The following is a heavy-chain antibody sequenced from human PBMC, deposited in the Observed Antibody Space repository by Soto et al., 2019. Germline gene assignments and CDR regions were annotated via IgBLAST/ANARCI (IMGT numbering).Heavy chain of an antibody. V-gene: IGHV4-34*01. Sequence: QVQLQQWGGGLLKPSETLSLTCAVYGGSFSGYSWTWLRQPPGKGLEWVGEINHSGTTDYNPALKSRVTMSVDTSKNQFSLRVTSVTAADTAVYYCARGFSAGKGSPPDYWGQGTLVTVSS. D-gene: IGHD3-10*01. J-gene: IGHJ4*02. CDR2: INHSGTT. CDR3: ARGFSAGKGSPPDY. CDR1: GGSFSGYS.